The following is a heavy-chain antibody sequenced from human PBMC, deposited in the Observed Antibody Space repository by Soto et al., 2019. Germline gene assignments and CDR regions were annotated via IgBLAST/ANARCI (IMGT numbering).Heavy chain of an antibody. CDR2: IIPIFGTA. CDR1: GGTFSSYA. CDR3: AREGYCSGGSCYYNWFDP. Sequence: GASVKVSCKASGGTFSSYAISWVRQAPGQGLEWMGGIIPIFGTANYAQKFQGRVTITADESTSTAYMELSSLRSEDTAVYYCAREGYCSGGSCYYNWFDPWGQGTLVTVSS. D-gene: IGHD2-15*01. J-gene: IGHJ5*02. V-gene: IGHV1-69*13.